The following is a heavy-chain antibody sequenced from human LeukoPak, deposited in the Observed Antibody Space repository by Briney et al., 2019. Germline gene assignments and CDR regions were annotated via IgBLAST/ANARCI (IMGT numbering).Heavy chain of an antibody. V-gene: IGHV4-30-4*08. CDR3: ARALGPSIFDY. CDR2: IYYSGST. CDR1: GGSISSGDYY. Sequence: PSQTLSLTCTVSGGSISSGDYYWSWIRQPPGKGLEWIGYIYYSGSTYYNPSFKSRVTISVDTSKNQFSLKLSSVTAADTAVYYCARALGPSIFDYWGQGTLVTVSS. J-gene: IGHJ4*02. D-gene: IGHD3-10*01.